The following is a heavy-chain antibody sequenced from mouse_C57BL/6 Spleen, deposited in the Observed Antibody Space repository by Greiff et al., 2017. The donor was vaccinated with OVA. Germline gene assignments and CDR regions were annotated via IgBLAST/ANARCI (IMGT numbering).Heavy chain of an antibody. CDR2: IDPENGDT. Sequence: EVKLQQSGAELVRPGASVKLSCTASGFTIKDDYMHWVKQRPEQGLEWIGWIDPENGDTEYASKFQGKATITADTSSNTAYLQLSSLTSEDTAVDYCTKDSSGYVFAYWGQGTLVTVSA. V-gene: IGHV14-4*01. D-gene: IGHD3-2*02. CDR3: TKDSSGYVFAY. CDR1: GFTIKDDY. J-gene: IGHJ3*01.